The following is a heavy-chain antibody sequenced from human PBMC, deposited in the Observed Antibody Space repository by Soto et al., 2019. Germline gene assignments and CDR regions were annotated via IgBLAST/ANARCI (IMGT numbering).Heavy chain of an antibody. V-gene: IGHV3-74*01. Sequence: EVQLVESGGGLVQPGGSLRLSCAASGFTFSRYWMHWVRQAPGKGLVWVSRIDSYGSATSQVDSVEGRFTISRGNAKNTLYLQMNSLRAEDTAVYYCARGWVEGLSRQPPTDYWGQGTLVTVSS. CDR2: IDSYGSAT. CDR1: GFTFSRYW. CDR3: ARGWVEGLSRQPPTDY. J-gene: IGHJ4*02. D-gene: IGHD3-3*01.